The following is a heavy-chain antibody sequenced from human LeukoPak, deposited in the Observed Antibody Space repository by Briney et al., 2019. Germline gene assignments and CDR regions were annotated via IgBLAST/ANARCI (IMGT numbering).Heavy chain of an antibody. J-gene: IGHJ6*02. V-gene: IGHV3-7*01. D-gene: IGHD6-19*01. CDR3: AREVSLMAVAPPPYYYYGMDV. CDR1: GFTLSSYW. CDR2: IKQDGSEK. Sequence: GGSLRLSCAASGFTLSSYWMSWVRQAPGKGLEWVANIKQDGSEKYYVDSVKGRFTISRDNAKNSLYLQMNSLRAEDTAVYYCAREVSLMAVAPPPYYYYGMDVWGQGTTVTVSS.